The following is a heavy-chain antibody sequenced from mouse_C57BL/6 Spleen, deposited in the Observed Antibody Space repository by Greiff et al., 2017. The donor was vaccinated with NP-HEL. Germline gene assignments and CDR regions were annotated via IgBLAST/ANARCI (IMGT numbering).Heavy chain of an antibody. CDR3: ARGGGYGKGGYFDY. V-gene: IGHV1-54*01. D-gene: IGHD2-1*01. CDR2: INPGSGGT. CDR1: GYAFTNYL. J-gene: IGHJ2*01. Sequence: QVQLQQSGAELVRPGTSVKVSCKASGYAFTNYLIEWVKQRPGQGLEWIGVINPGSGGTNYNEKFKGKATLTADKSSSTAYMQLSSLTSEDSAVYFCARGGGYGKGGYFDYGGQGTTLTVSS.